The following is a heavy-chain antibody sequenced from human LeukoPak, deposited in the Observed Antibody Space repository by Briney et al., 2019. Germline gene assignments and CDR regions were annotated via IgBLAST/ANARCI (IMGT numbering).Heavy chain of an antibody. J-gene: IGHJ4*02. D-gene: IGHD2-15*01. Sequence: GGSLRLSCAASGFTFSSYAMSWVRQAPGKGLEWVSAISGSGGSTYYADSVKGRFTISRDNSKNTLYLQMNSLRAEDTAVYYCAKCHCSGGSCFPHFDYWGQGTLVTVSS. CDR2: ISGSGGST. CDR3: AKCHCSGGSCFPHFDY. V-gene: IGHV3-23*01. CDR1: GFTFSSYA.